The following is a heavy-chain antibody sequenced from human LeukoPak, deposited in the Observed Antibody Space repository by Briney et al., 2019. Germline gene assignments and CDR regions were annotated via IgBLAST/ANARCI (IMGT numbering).Heavy chain of an antibody. CDR1: GFTFSSYA. V-gene: IGHV3-23*01. CDR2: ISGSGGST. CDR3: ANFHQTYYDYVWGSPQGHFDY. D-gene: IGHD3-16*01. Sequence: PGGSLRLSCAASGFTFSSYAMGWVRQAPGKGLEWVSAISGSGGSTYYADSMKGRFTISRDNSKNTLYLQMNSLRAEDTAVYYCANFHQTYYDYVWGSPQGHFDYWGQGTLVTVSS. J-gene: IGHJ4*02.